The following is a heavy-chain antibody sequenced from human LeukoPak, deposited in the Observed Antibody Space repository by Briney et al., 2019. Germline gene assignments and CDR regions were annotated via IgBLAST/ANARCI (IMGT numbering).Heavy chain of an antibody. D-gene: IGHD6-19*01. CDR1: GFTFRSYG. CDR3: ATAVASSSGWYADY. CDR2: IWYDGSNK. V-gene: IGHV3-33*01. J-gene: IGHJ4*02. Sequence: PGRSLRPSCAASGFTFRSYGMHWVRQAPGKGLEWVAVIWYDGSNKYYADSVKGRFTVSRDNSKNTLYLQMNSLRAEDTAVYYCATAVASSSGWYADYWGQGTLVTVSS.